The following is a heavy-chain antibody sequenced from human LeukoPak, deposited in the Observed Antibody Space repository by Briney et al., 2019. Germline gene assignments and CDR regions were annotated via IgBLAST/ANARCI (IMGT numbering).Heavy chain of an antibody. CDR1: GFTFSSYA. CDR3: AKGTYYDILTGYYLSP. D-gene: IGHD3-9*01. V-gene: IGHV3-23*01. J-gene: IGHJ5*02. CDR2: ISGSGGST. Sequence: PGGSLRLSCAASGFTFSSYAMSWVRQAPGKGLEWVSAISGSGGSTYYADSVKGRLTISRDNSKNTLYLQMNSLRAEDTAVYYCAKGTYYDILTGYYLSPWGQGTLVTVSS.